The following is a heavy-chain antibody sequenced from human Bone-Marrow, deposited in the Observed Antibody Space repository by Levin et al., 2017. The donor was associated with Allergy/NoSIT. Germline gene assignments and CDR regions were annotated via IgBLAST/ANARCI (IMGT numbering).Heavy chain of an antibody. D-gene: IGHD1-26*01. CDR2: ISWNSGSI. V-gene: IGHV3-9*01. CDR3: AKEYSGSYLGGYFQH. CDR1: GFTFDDYA. Sequence: SLKISCAASGFTFDDYAMHWVRQAPGKGLEWVSGISWNSGSIGYADSVKGRFTISRDNAKNSLYLQMNSLRAEDTALYYCAKEYSGSYLGGYFQHWGQGTLVTVSS. J-gene: IGHJ1*01.